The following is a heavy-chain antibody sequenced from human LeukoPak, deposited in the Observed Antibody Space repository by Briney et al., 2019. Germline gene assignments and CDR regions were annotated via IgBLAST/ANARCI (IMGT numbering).Heavy chain of an antibody. D-gene: IGHD3-10*01. CDR1: GYTFTSYG. CDR3: VRDSSNTWFGELLYYYYYMDV. Sequence: ASVKVSCKASGYTFTSYGISWVRQAPGQGLEWMGWISAYNGNTNYAQKLQGRVTMTTDTSTSTAYMELRSLRSDDTAVYYCVRDSSNTWFGELLYYYYYMDVWGKGTTVTISS. CDR2: ISAYNGNT. V-gene: IGHV1-18*01. J-gene: IGHJ6*03.